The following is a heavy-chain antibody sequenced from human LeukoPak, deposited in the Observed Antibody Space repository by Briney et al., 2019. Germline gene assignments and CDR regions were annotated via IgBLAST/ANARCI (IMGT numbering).Heavy chain of an antibody. CDR3: ARHEWGITNAFDI. D-gene: IGHD1-14*01. V-gene: IGHV4-39*01. J-gene: IGHJ3*02. Sequence: SETLSLTCTVSGGSISTSNYYWGWIRQPPGKGLEWIGNIFYSGSTYYSPSLKSRVTISLDTSRNQFSLKLSSVTAADTAVYYCARHEWGITNAFDIWGHGTMVTVSS. CDR1: GGSISTSNYY. CDR2: IFYSGST.